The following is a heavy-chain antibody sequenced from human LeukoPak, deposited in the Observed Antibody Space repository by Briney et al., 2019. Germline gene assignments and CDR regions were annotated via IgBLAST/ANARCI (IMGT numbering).Heavy chain of an antibody. Sequence: GKSLKISCKGSGYSFTSYWIGWVRQMPGKDLEWMGIIYPGDSDTRYSPSFQGQVTISADKSISTAYLQWSSLKASDTAMYYCARAATIFGVVISTWGQGTLVTVSS. CDR2: IYPGDSDT. D-gene: IGHD3-3*01. V-gene: IGHV5-51*01. CDR3: ARAATIFGVVIST. CDR1: GYSFTSYW. J-gene: IGHJ4*02.